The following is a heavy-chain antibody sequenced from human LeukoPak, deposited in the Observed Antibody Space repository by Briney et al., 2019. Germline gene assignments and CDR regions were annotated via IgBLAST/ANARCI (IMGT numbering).Heavy chain of an antibody. CDR1: GFTFSSYG. J-gene: IGHJ4*02. CDR2: ISYDGSNK. Sequence: GGSLRLSCAASGFTFSSYGMHWVRQAPGKGLEWVAVISYDGSNKYYADSVKGRFTISRDNSKNTLYLQINSLRAEDTAVYYCAKELVGATVDYWGQGTLVTVSS. CDR3: AKELVGATVDY. D-gene: IGHD1-26*01. V-gene: IGHV3-30*18.